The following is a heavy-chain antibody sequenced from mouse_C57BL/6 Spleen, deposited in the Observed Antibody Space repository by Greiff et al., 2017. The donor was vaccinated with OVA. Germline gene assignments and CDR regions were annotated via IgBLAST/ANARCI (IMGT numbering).Heavy chain of an antibody. D-gene: IGHD1-1*01. J-gene: IGHJ1*03. Sequence: QVQLQQSGAELVRPGTSVKVSCKASGYAFTNYLIEWVKQRPGQGLEWIGVINPGSGGTNYNEKFKGKATLTADKSSSTAYMQLSSLTSEDSAVYFWAKNYDGSSYGFDVWGTGTTVTVSS. CDR1: GYAFTNYL. CDR2: INPGSGGT. V-gene: IGHV1-54*01. CDR3: AKNYDGSSYGFDV.